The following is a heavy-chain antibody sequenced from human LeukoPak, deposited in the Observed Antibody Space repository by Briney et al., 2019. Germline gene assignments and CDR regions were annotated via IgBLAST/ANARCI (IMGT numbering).Heavy chain of an antibody. Sequence: GGSLSLSCAASGFTFSGSAMHWVRQASGKGLEWVGRIRSKANSYATAYAASVKGRFTISRDDSKNTAYLQMNSLKTEDTAVYYCTRQPYYYDSSGPIRDYWGQGTLVTVSS. CDR3: TRQPYYYDSSGPIRDY. V-gene: IGHV3-73*01. CDR2: IRSKANSYAT. CDR1: GFTFSGSA. D-gene: IGHD3-22*01. J-gene: IGHJ4*02.